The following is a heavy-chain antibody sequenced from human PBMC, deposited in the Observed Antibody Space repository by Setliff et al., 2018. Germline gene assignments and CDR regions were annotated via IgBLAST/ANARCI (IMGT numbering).Heavy chain of an antibody. V-gene: IGHV4-38-2*02. Sequence: SETLSLTCTVSGYSISSGYIWGWIRQPPGKGLEWVGNIGHTGRINYNPSLKSRLTISRDTSKNQVSLKLNSVTATDTAVYYCARDLGHGGDSDYWGQGSLVTVSS. D-gene: IGHD2-21*02. J-gene: IGHJ4*02. CDR1: GYSISSGYI. CDR2: IGHTGRI. CDR3: ARDLGHGGDSDY.